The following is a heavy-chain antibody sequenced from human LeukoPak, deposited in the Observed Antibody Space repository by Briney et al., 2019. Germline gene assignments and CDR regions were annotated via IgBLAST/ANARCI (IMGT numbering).Heavy chain of an antibody. D-gene: IGHD3-10*01. Sequence: GGSLRLSCTASGFTFSTYWVNWVRQSPGKGLVWVALINGDGSTTTHTDSVKGRFTISRDNAKNTAYLQMNSLRDEDTAVYFCARDYAGSPDYWGQGTLVTVSA. J-gene: IGHJ4*02. V-gene: IGHV3-74*03. CDR3: ARDYAGSPDY. CDR2: INGDGSTT. CDR1: GFTFSTYW.